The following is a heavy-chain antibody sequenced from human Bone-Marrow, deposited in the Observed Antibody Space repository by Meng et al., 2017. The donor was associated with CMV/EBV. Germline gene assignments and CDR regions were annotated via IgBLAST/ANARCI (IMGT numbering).Heavy chain of an antibody. CDR2: ISAYNGNT. D-gene: IGHD6-19*01. CDR1: GYTVTSYG. J-gene: IGHJ4*02. Sequence: QVQLLVSWSELKKPGASVKVSCKASGYTVTSYGSSWGRQAPGQGLEWMGWISAYNGNTNYAQKLQGRVTMTTDTSTSTAYMELRSLRSDDTAVYYCARGVAVAGPGDYWGQGTLVTVSS. V-gene: IGHV1-18*01. CDR3: ARGVAVAGPGDY.